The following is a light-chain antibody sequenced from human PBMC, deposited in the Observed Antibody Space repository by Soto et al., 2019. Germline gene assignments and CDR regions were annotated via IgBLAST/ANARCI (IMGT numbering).Light chain of an antibody. Sequence: EIVLTQSPGALSLSPGERATLSCRASQSVSSGSLAWYQQKPGQAPRLLIYAASARATGIPDRFSGSGSGTDITLTVSRLEPEDFAVYYCQQYHNSPRTFGQVTKVEIK. CDR1: QSVSSGS. V-gene: IGKV3-20*01. CDR2: AAS. CDR3: QQYHNSPRT. J-gene: IGKJ1*01.